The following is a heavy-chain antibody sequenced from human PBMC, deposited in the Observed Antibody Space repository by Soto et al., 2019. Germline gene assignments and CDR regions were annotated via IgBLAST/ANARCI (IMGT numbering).Heavy chain of an antibody. J-gene: IGHJ4*01. CDR2: ISYDGSDK. CDR1: GFTFSSYA. V-gene: IGHV3-30*18. Sequence: QVQLVESGGGVVQPGRSLRLSCAASGFTFSSYAMHWVRQAPGKGLEWVAVISYDGSDKYYADSVTGRFTISRDNSKNTLNLQINSLTADDTAVSYCSNPLVELSPETYHYWAQTTLISFSS. D-gene: IGHD3-16*02. CDR3: SNPLVELSPETYHY.